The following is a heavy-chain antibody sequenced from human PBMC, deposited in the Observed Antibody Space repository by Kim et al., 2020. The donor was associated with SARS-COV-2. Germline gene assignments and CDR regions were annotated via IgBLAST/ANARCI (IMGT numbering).Heavy chain of an antibody. CDR3: ARLDSYSGNYFWFDP. CDR1: DGSISSKW. Sequence: SETLSLTCAVSDGSISSKWWTWVRQPPGKGLEWIGEIFHSGSTNYNASLKSRVTMSVDKPKNQFSLKLSSVTAADTAVYYCARLDSYSGNYFWFDPWGQG. J-gene: IGHJ5*02. CDR2: IFHSGST. V-gene: IGHV4-4*02. D-gene: IGHD1-26*01.